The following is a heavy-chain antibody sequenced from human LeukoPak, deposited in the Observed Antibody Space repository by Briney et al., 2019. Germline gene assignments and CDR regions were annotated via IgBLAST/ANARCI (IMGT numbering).Heavy chain of an antibody. D-gene: IGHD3-10*01. J-gene: IGHJ5*02. CDR2: IKRKTDGGTT. V-gene: IGHV3-15*01. CDR3: TTSLLWFGEFSS. Sequence: GSLRLSCSASGFAFSNAWMSWVRQAPGKGLEWVGRIKRKTDGGTTDYAAPVKGRFTISRDDSKNTLYLQMNSLKTEDTAMYYCTTSLLWFGEFSSWGQGTLVTVSS. CDR1: GFAFSNAW.